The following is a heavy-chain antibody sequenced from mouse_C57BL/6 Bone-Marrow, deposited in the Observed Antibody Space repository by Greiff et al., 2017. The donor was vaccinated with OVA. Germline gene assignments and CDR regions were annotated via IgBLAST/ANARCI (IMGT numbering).Heavy chain of an antibody. D-gene: IGHD2-3*01. J-gene: IGHJ2*01. CDR2: INPGSGGT. Sequence: QVQLKQSGAELVRPGTSVKVSCKASGYAFTNYLIEWVKQRPGQGLEWIGVINPGSGGTNYNEKFKGKATLTADKSSSTAYMQLSSLTSEDSAVYFCARWGGYYEDYWGQGTTLTVSS. V-gene: IGHV1-54*01. CDR3: ARWGGYYEDY. CDR1: GYAFTNYL.